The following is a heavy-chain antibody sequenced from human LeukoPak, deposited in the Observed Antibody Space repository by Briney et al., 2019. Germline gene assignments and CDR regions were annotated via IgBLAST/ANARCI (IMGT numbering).Heavy chain of an antibody. CDR2: ISSSSSYI. CDR1: GFTFSSYS. J-gene: IGHJ3*02. V-gene: IGHV3-21*01. CDR3: AGDVIAAEAGDAFDI. Sequence: PGGSLRLSCAASGFTFSSYSMNWVRQAPGKGLEWVSSISSSSSYIYYADSVKGRFTISRDNAKNSLYLQMNSLRAEDTAMYYCAGDVIAAEAGDAFDIWGQGTMVTVSS. D-gene: IGHD6-13*01.